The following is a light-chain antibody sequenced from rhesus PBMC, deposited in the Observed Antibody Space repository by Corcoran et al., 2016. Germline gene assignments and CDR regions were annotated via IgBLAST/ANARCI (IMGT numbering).Light chain of an antibody. V-gene: IGLV7-76*01. CDR3: LLSLGDHYI. J-gene: IGLJ1*01. Sequence: QAVVTQEPSLTVSPGGSVTLTCGSSAGAVTSGNYPNWFQLKPGQAPRGLISNTYNKHSWTPARFSASLAGGKGALTLSDARPEDEADYYCLLSLGDHYIFGSGTRLTV. CDR1: AGAVTSGNY. CDR2: NTY.